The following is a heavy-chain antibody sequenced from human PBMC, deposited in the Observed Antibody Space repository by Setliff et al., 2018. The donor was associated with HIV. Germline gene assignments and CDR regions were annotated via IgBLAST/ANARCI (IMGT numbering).Heavy chain of an antibody. CDR2: INAGDGNT. Sequence: ASVKVSCKASGYTFTSYGISWVRQATGQRLEWMGWINAGDGNTKYSQKFQGRVTITRDTSASTAYMELSSLRSEDTAVYYCARDEVPRGYSYGYFQNYWGQGTLVTVSS. V-gene: IGHV1-18*01. CDR3: ARDEVPRGYSYGYFQNY. J-gene: IGHJ4*02. CDR1: GYTFTSYG. D-gene: IGHD5-18*01.